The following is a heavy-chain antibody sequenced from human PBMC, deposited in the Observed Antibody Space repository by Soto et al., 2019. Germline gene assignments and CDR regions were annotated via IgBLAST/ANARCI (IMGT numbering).Heavy chain of an antibody. Sequence: PSETLSLTCTVSGGSINDFAYYWGWIRQPPGKGLEWIGTVYHNENTYYNPSLKSRVTISVDTAKNQFSLNLRSVTAADTAIYFCARRERYYGSPGWFDPWGQGALIAVCS. CDR2: VYHNENT. V-gene: IGHV4-39*01. CDR1: GGSINDFAYY. CDR3: ARRERYYGSPGWFDP. D-gene: IGHD3-16*01. J-gene: IGHJ5*02.